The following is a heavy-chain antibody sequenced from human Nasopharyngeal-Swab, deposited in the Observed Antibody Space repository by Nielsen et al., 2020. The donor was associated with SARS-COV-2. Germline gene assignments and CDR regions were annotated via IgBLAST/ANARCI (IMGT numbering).Heavy chain of an antibody. CDR1: GGSISSYY. CDR3: AREGGLDYDYVWGSYRPSNWFDP. D-gene: IGHD3-16*02. V-gene: IGHV4-59*01. J-gene: IGHJ5*02. CDR2: IYYSGST. Sequence: SETLSLTCTVSGGSISSYYWSWIRQPPGKGLEWIGYIYYSGSTNYNPSLKSRVTISVDTSKNQFSLKLSSVTAADTAVCYCAREGGLDYDYVWGSYRPSNWFDPWGQGTLVTVSS.